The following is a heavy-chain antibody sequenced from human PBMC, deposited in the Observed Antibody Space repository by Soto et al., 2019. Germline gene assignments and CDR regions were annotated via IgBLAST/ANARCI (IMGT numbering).Heavy chain of an antibody. J-gene: IGHJ6*02. CDR1: GFTFTNYG. Sequence: LRLSCAASGFTFTNYGMHWVRQAPGKGLEWVAVISSTGGSTYYADSVKGRFTISRDNSKNTLDLQMSSLRAEDTAIYYCERAHDYAFCRGFLFYGMDVWGQGTTVTVSS. V-gene: IGHV3-NL1*01. D-gene: IGHD3-3*01. CDR3: ERAHDYAFCRGFLFYGMDV. CDR2: ISSTGGST.